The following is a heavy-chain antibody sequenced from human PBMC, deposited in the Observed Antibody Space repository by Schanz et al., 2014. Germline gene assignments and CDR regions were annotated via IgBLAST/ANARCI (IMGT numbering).Heavy chain of an antibody. D-gene: IGHD6-13*01. CDR1: GFSFSIFA. CDR3: AKEKEEVAADGSFFDY. CDR2: ITTGGNT. J-gene: IGHJ4*02. Sequence: EVQLLESGGGLVQPGGSLRLSCAASGFSFSIFAMTWVRQAPGQGLEWVSSITTGGNTYYRDSVKGRFIVSRDNSKNTLYLEMNRLRVDDTAVYYCAKEKEEVAADGSFFDYWGQGTLVTVSS. V-gene: IGHV3-23*01.